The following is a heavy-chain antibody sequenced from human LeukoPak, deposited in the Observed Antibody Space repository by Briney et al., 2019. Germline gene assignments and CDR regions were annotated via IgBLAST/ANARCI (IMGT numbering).Heavy chain of an antibody. Sequence: SETLSLTCTVSGGSISSYYWSWIRQPPGKGLEWIGHIYYSGSTNYKPSLKSRVTISVDTSKNQFSLKLSSVTAADTAVYYCARGGYYGSGNDFRFDPWGQGTLVTVSS. CDR2: IYYSGST. D-gene: IGHD3-10*01. J-gene: IGHJ5*02. V-gene: IGHV4-59*01. CDR1: GGSISSYY. CDR3: ARGGYYGSGNDFRFDP.